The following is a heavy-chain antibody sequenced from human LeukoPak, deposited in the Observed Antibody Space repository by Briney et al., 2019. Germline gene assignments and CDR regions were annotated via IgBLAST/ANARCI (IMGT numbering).Heavy chain of an antibody. D-gene: IGHD3-22*01. Sequence: GGSLRLSCAASGFTFSSYGMSWVRQASGKGLEWVSAISGSGGSTYYADSVKGRFTISRDNSKDTLYLQMNSLRVEDTAVYYCAKDGGNYYDSDGSDLMRSYMDVWGKGTTVTVSS. CDR2: ISGSGGST. V-gene: IGHV3-23*01. CDR3: AKDGGNYYDSDGSDLMRSYMDV. CDR1: GFTFSSYG. J-gene: IGHJ6*03.